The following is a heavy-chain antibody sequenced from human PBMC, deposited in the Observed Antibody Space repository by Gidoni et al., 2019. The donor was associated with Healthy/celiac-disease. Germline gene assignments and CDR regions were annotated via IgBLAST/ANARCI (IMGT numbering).Heavy chain of an antibody. V-gene: IGHV4-34*01. CDR1: GGSFSGYY. CDR2: INHSGST. D-gene: IGHD3-10*01. CDR3: ARMYYYGPRPIDY. J-gene: IGHJ4*02. Sequence: QVQLQQWGAGLLKPSETLSLTCAVYGGSFSGYYWSWIRQPPGKGLEWIGEINHSGSTNYNPSLKSRVTILVDTSKNQFSLKLSSVTAADTAVYYCARMYYYGPRPIDYWGQGTLVTVSS.